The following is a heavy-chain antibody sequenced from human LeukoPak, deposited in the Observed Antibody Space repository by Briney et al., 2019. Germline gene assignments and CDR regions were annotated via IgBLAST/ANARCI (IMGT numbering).Heavy chain of an antibody. Sequence: GGSLRLSCAASGFTFSSYAMHWVRQAPGKGLEWVAVISYDGSNKHYAASVKGRFTISRDDAKNTLYLQMNSLRAEDTAVHYCARGGGYTYGYTPYYFDHWGQGTLVTVSS. D-gene: IGHD5-18*01. CDR3: ARGGGYTYGYTPYYFDH. V-gene: IGHV3-30-3*01. CDR2: ISYDGSNK. J-gene: IGHJ4*02. CDR1: GFTFSSYA.